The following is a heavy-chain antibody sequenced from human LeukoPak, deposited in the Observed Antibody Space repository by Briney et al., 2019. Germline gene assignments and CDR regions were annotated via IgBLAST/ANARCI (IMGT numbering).Heavy chain of an antibody. D-gene: IGHD1-26*01. V-gene: IGHV4-39*01. J-gene: IGHJ4*02. CDR3: ARHTQSGSYYRDY. CDR1: VGSISSSSYY. CDR2: IYYSGST. Sequence: TSETLSLTCTVTVGSISSSSYYWGWIRQPPGKGLEWIGSIYYSGSTYYNPSLKSRVTISVDTSKNQFSLKLSSVTAADTAVYYCARHTQSGSYYRDYWGQGTLVTVSS.